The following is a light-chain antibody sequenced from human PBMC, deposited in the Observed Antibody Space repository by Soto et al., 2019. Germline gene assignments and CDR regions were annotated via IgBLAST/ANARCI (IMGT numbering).Light chain of an antibody. CDR3: QQYGDSPVT. V-gene: IGKV3-20*01. CDR2: GAS. CDR1: QTFRANY. Sequence: DIVLTQSPGTLSLSPGDRATLSCRASQTFRANYLGWYQQKPGQAPRLLIHGASKRATDIPDRISGSGSGTDFTLTISRLEPEDFAVYYCQQYGDSPVTFGQGTKVDIK. J-gene: IGKJ1*01.